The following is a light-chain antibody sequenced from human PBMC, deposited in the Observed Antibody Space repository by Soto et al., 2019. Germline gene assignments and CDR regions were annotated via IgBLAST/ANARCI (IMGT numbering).Light chain of an antibody. CDR3: QQYDTWPPYT. Sequence: EIVMTQSPATLSVSPGERATLSCRASQSVSSNLAWYQQKPGQAPRLLIYGASTRATGIPARFSGSGSGTEFTLTISSLQSEDFAVYYCQQYDTWPPYTLGQGTKLESK. CDR1: QSVSSN. V-gene: IGKV3-15*01. CDR2: GAS. J-gene: IGKJ2*01.